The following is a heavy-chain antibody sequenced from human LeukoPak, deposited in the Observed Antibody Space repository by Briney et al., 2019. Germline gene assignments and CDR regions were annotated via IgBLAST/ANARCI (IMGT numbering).Heavy chain of an antibody. CDR2: ISGSDSST. CDR1: GFTFSSYW. CDR3: ARAITGTWNVMDV. V-gene: IGHV3-23*01. D-gene: IGHD1-7*01. Sequence: PGGSLRLSCSASGFTFSSYWMSWVRQAPGKGLEWVSAISGSDSSTYSADSVKGRITISRDNTKNTLSLQMNSLRAEDSAVYYCARAITGTWNVMDVWGQGTTATVSS. J-gene: IGHJ6*02.